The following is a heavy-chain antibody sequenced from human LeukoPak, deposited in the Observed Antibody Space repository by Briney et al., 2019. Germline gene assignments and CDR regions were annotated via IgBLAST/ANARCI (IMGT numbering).Heavy chain of an antibody. Sequence: PSETLSLTCAVYGGSFSGYYWSWIRQPPGKGLEWIGEINHSGSTNYNPSLKSRVTISVDTSKNQFSLKLSSVTAADTAVYYCARDALKSTTVSNDYWGQGTLVTVSS. CDR1: GGSFSGYY. V-gene: IGHV4-34*01. J-gene: IGHJ4*02. CDR2: INHSGST. D-gene: IGHD4-11*01. CDR3: ARDALKSTTVSNDY.